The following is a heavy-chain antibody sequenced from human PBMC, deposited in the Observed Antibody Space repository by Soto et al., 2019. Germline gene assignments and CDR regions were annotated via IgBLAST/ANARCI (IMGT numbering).Heavy chain of an antibody. D-gene: IGHD3-10*01. CDR3: GRAIGRGIIRD. CDR1: GFIFRTYG. Sequence: EVQLVESGGGLVKPGGSLRLSCTASGFIFRTYGMTWVRQAPGKGLEWVSSIYSSGTFIYYADSVKGRFTISRDDAKKSLFLQINSLRAEDTAVYYCGRAIGRGIIRDWGQGTLVTVSS. J-gene: IGHJ4*02. CDR2: IYSSGTFI. V-gene: IGHV3-21*01.